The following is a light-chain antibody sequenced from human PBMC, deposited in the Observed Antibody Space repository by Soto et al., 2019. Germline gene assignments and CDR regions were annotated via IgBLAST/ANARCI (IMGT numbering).Light chain of an antibody. CDR3: QQYHTTPLT. J-gene: IGKJ4*01. CDR2: WAS. CDR1: QSVLYSSKNKNF. V-gene: IGKV4-1*01. Sequence: DIVMTQSPDSLAVSLGERATINCKSSQSVLYSSKNKNFLAWYQQKPGQPPKLLIYWASTRESGVPDRFSGSGSGTDFTLTINSLQAEDVAVYYCQQYHTTPLTFGGGTKVEIK.